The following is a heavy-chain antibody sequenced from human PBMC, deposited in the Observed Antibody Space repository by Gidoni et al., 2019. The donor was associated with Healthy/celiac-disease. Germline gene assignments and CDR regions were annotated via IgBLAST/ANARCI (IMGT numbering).Heavy chain of an antibody. CDR1: GGSISSYY. CDR3: ARDYGGNSGYDY. CDR2: IYYSGST. Sequence: QVQLQESGPGLVKPSETLSLTCTVSGGSISSYYWSWLRQPPGKGLEWIGYIYYSGSTNYNPSLKCRVTISVDTSKNQFSLKLSSVTATDTAVYYCARDYGGNSGYDYWGQGTLVTVSS. J-gene: IGHJ4*02. D-gene: IGHD4-17*01. V-gene: IGHV4-59*01.